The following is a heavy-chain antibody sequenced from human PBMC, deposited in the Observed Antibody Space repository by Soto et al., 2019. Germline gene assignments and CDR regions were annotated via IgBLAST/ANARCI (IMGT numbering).Heavy chain of an antibody. CDR2: IIPIFGTA. J-gene: IGHJ4*02. Sequence: QVQLVQSGAEVKKPGSSVKVSCKASGGTISSYAISWVRQAPGQGLEWMGGIIPIFGTANYAQKFQGRVTITADESTSTAYMELSSLRSEDTAVYYCARATTGDYSDSSGFHYFDYWGQGTLVTVSS. CDR3: ARATTGDYSDSSGFHYFDY. D-gene: IGHD3-22*01. V-gene: IGHV1-69*01. CDR1: GGTISSYA.